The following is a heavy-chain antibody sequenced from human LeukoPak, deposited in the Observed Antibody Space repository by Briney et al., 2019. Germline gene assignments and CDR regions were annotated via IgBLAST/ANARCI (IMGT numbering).Heavy chain of an antibody. D-gene: IGHD6-13*01. CDR1: GGSFSGYY. V-gene: IGHV4-34*01. Sequence: SETLSLTCAVYGGSFSGYYWSWIRQPPGKGLEWIGEINHSGSTNYNPSLKSRVTMSVDTSKDQFSLKLYSVTAADTAMYYCARDSYSSSWYSIDYWGQGTLVTVSS. CDR2: INHSGST. J-gene: IGHJ4*02. CDR3: ARDSYSSSWYSIDY.